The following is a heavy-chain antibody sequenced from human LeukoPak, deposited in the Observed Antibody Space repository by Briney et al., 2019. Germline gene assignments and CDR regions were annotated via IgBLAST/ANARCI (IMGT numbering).Heavy chain of an antibody. J-gene: IGHJ4*02. CDR1: GFTFSSYA. D-gene: IGHD4-11*01. CDR2: ITSDYTT. Sequence: GGSLRLSCAVSGFTFSSYAMTWVRQAPGKGLEWVSGITSDYTTYYADSVKGRFTISRDNSKNTLYLQMNSLRADDTAVYYCAKDRGWATVTTYDYWGQGTLVTVSS. V-gene: IGHV3-23*01. CDR3: AKDRGWATVTTYDY.